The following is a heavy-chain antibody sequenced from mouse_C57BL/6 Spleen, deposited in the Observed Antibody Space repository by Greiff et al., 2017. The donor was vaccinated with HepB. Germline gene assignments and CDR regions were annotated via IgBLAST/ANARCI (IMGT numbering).Heavy chain of an antibody. CDR2: IYPGSGNT. J-gene: IGHJ4*01. D-gene: IGHD1-1*01. V-gene: IGHV1-66*01. CDR1: GYSFTSYY. CDR3: ARSYGRGAMDY. Sequence: VQLQQSGPELVKPGASVKISCKASGYSFTSYYIHWVKQRPGQGLEWIGWIYPGSGNTKYNEKFKGKATLTADTSSSTAYMQLSSLTSEDSAVYYCARSYGRGAMDYWGQGTSVTVSS.